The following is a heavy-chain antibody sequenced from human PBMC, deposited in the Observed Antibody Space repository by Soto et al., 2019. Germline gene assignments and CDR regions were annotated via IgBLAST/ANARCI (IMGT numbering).Heavy chain of an antibody. V-gene: IGHV1-2*02. J-gene: IGHJ5*02. CDR2: INPNSGGT. D-gene: IGHD2-2*01. Sequence: ASVKVSGKASGYTFTGYYMHWVRQAPGQGLEWMGWINPNSGGTNYAQKFQGRVTMTRDTSISTAYMELSRLRSDDTAVYYCARVLEGYCRSTSCPRSWFDPWGQGTLVTVSS. CDR1: GYTFTGYY. CDR3: ARVLEGYCRSTSCPRSWFDP.